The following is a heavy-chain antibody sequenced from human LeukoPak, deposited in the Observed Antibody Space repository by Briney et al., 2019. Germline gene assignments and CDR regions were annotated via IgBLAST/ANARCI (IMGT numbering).Heavy chain of an antibody. J-gene: IGHJ4*02. Sequence: PSETLSLTCTVSGGSMSSYYWSWIRQPPGKGLEWIGYIYYSGSTNYNPSLKSRVTISVDTSKNQFSLKLSSVTAADTAVYYCARFQSGYPYDYWGQGTLVTVSS. V-gene: IGHV4-59*01. CDR3: ARFQSGYPYDY. CDR1: GGSMSSYY. CDR2: IYYSGST. D-gene: IGHD3-3*01.